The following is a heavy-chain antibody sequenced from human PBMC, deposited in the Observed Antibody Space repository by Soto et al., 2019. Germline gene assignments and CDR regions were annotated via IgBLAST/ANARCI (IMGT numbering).Heavy chain of an antibody. CDR1: GYTFTSHG. CDR3: ARDISYGSGTSYGY. D-gene: IGHD3-10*01. CDR2: ISNQNGGT. V-gene: IGHV1-18*01. Sequence: QVQLVQSGAELKKPGASVKVSCKATGYTFTSHGISWIRQAPGQGLEWMGWISNQNGGTNYAPKLQDRVTFTTDISTTTAYMEMKSLTSADTAVYYCARDISYGSGTSYGYWGQGTLVTVSS. J-gene: IGHJ4*02.